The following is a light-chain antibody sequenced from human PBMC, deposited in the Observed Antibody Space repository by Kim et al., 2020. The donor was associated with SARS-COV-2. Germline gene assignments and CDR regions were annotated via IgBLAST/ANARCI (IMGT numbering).Light chain of an antibody. Sequence: GDRVTIACRASGSIAGYLHWYQQKAGQAPTLLICGASNSQTGVPSRFSGSGSGTDFTLTITSLQAEDFAVYFCQQSYSAQYTFGQGTKLEI. CDR3: QQSYSAQYT. CDR2: GAS. V-gene: IGKV1-39*01. J-gene: IGKJ2*01. CDR1: GSIAGY.